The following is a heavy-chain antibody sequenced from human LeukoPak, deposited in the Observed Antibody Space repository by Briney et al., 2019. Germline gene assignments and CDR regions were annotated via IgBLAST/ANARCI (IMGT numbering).Heavy chain of an antibody. J-gene: IGHJ4*02. V-gene: IGHV3-21*01. CDR2: ISSSSSNI. D-gene: IGHD3-10*01. CDR3: AREGVREFDY. Sequence: GGSLRLSCAASGFTFSSYSMSWVRQAPGKGLEWVSSISSSSSNIYYADSVKGRFTISRDNAKNSLYLQMNSRRAEDTAVYYCAREGVREFDYWGQGTMVTVSS. CDR1: GFTFSSYS.